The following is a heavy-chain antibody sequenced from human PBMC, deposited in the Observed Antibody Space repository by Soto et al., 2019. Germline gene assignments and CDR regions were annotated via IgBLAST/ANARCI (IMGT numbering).Heavy chain of an antibody. D-gene: IGHD5-12*01. Sequence: GGSLRLSCAASGFTFSSFWMHSVRQAPGKGLVWVSRINSDGSSTRYADSVKGRFTISRDNAKNTLYLQMNSLRAEDTAVYYCVRDDYSGYTYLPLDYWGQGTLVTVSS. CDR1: GFTFSSFW. J-gene: IGHJ4*02. CDR2: INSDGSST. CDR3: VRDDYSGYTYLPLDY. V-gene: IGHV3-74*01.